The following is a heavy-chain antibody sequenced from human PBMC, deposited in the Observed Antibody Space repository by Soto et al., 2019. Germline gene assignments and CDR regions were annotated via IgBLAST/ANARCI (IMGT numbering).Heavy chain of an antibody. V-gene: IGHV3-30*18. CDR2: ISYDGSNK. Sequence: QVQLVESGGGVVQPGRSLSLSCAASGFTFSSYGMHWVRQAPGKGLEWVAVISYDGSNKYYADSVKGRFTISRDNSKNTLYLQMNSLRAEDTAVYYCAKDRSVVVVAAALGYWGQGTRGTVSS. CDR3: AKDRSVVVVAAALGY. CDR1: GFTFSSYG. J-gene: IGHJ4*02. D-gene: IGHD2-15*01.